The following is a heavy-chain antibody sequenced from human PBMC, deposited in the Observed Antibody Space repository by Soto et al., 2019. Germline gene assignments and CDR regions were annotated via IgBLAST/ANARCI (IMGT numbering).Heavy chain of an antibody. CDR1: GGSISSYY. V-gene: IGHV4-59*01. J-gene: IGHJ3*02. Sequence: SETLSLTCTVSGGSISSYYWSWIRQPPGKGLEWIGYIDYSGSTNYNPSLKSRVTISVDTSKKEFSLKLSSVTAADTAVYYCAREVKGCTNAVSYGIDIWGQGTMVTV. D-gene: IGHD2-8*01. CDR2: IDYSGST. CDR3: AREVKGCTNAVSYGIDI.